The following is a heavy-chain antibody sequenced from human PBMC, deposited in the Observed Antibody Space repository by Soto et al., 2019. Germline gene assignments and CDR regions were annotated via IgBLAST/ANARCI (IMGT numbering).Heavy chain of an antibody. CDR2: ISGSGGST. CDR3: AKDGHQLLKSAYYYYYYMDV. CDR1: GFTFGSYA. V-gene: IGHV3-23*01. D-gene: IGHD2-2*01. J-gene: IGHJ6*03. Sequence: PGGSLRLSCAASGFTFGSYAMSWVRQAPGKGLEWVSAISGSGGSTYYADSVKGRFTISRDNSKNTLYLQMNSLRAEDTAVYYCAKDGHQLLKSAYYYYYYMDVWGKGTTVTVSS.